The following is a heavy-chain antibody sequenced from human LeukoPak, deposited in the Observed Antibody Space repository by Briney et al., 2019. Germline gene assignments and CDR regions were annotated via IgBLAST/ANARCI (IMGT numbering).Heavy chain of an antibody. CDR1: GSSISSGGYY. V-gene: IGHV4-31*03. CDR3: ARESWNYYFDY. CDR2: IYYSGST. D-gene: IGHD1-7*01. Sequence: PSETLSLTCTVSGSSISSGGYYWSWIRQHPGRGLEWIGYIYYSGSTYYNPSLKSRVTISVDTSKNQFSLKLSSVTAADTAVYYCARESWNYYFDYWGQGTLVTVSS. J-gene: IGHJ4*02.